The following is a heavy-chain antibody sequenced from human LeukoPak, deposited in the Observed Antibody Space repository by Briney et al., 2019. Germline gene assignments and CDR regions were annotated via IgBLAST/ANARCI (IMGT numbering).Heavy chain of an antibody. D-gene: IGHD5-24*01. J-gene: IGHJ4*02. CDR1: GGSISSYY. V-gene: IGHV4-59*12. CDR2: IYYSGST. CDR3: VSDRDGYNYYFDY. Sequence: SETLSLTCTVSGGSISSYYWSWIRQPPGKGLEWIGYIYYSGSTNYNPSLKSRVTISVDTSKNHFSLKLSSVTAADTAVYYCVSDRDGYNYYFDYWGQGALVTVSS.